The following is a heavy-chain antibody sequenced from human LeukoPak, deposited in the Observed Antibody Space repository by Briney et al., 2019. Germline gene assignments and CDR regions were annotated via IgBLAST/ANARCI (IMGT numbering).Heavy chain of an antibody. CDR1: GFTFSVSA. J-gene: IGHJ4*02. CDR2: IRNKANNYAT. CDR3: TYTSSSGVVY. V-gene: IGHV3-73*01. Sequence: GGSLKLSCAASGFTFSVSAIYWVRQASGKGLEWIGRIRNKANNYATAYAASVKGRFTISREDSKNTAYLQMNSLKTEDTAVYYCTYTSSSGVVYWGQGALVTVSS. D-gene: IGHD6-6*01.